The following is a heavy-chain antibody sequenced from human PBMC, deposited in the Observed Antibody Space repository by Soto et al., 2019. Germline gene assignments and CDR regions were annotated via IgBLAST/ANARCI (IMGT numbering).Heavy chain of an antibody. D-gene: IGHD2-2*01. CDR1: GYTFSNYG. J-gene: IGHJ5*02. V-gene: IGHV1-18*01. Sequence: ASVKVSCKTSGYTFSNYGITWVRQAPGQPLEWLGWISLYSDGTNYAQKFQGRVSMTTDTSTTTAYMELRSLRSDDTAVYYCARVVPGAEAWFGPWGQGNLVTVLL. CDR3: ARVVPGAEAWFGP. CDR2: ISLYSDGT.